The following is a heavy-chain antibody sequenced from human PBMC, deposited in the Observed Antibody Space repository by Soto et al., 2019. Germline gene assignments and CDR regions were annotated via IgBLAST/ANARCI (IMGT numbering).Heavy chain of an antibody. CDR2: INPNSGAT. CDR3: ARSLKRADAFNI. J-gene: IGHJ3*02. Sequence: ASVKVSCKASGYTFTDYYMHWVRQAPGQGLEWMGWINPNSGATNYAQKFQGRITMTRDTSITTAYMEMSRLRSDDTADTAIYYCARSLKRADAFNIWGQGTMVIV. V-gene: IGHV1-2*02. CDR1: GYTFTDYY.